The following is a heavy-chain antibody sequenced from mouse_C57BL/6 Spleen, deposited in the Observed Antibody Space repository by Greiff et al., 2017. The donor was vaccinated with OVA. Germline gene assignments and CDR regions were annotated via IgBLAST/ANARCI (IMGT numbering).Heavy chain of an antibody. CDR3: ARSITTVVNQAWFAY. D-gene: IGHD1-1*01. Sequence: EVKLVESGGDLVKPGGSLKLSCAASGFTFSSYGMSWVRQTPDKRLEWVATISSGGSYTYYPDSVKGRFTISRDNAKNTLYLQMSSLKSEDTAMYYCARSITTVVNQAWFAYWGQGTLVTVSA. CDR1: GFTFSSYG. CDR2: ISSGGSYT. V-gene: IGHV5-6*01. J-gene: IGHJ3*01.